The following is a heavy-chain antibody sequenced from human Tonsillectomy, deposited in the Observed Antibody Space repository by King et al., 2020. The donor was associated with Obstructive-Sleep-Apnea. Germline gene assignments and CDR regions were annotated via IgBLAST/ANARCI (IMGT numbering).Heavy chain of an antibody. CDR3: ARVPLGDYGSGSPPPYYFDY. J-gene: IGHJ4*02. CDR1: GGSISSGGYY. D-gene: IGHD3-10*01. CDR2: IYYSGGT. Sequence: QLQESGPGLVKPSQTLSLTCTVSGGSISSGGYYWSWIRQHPGKGLEWIGYIYYSGGTYYNPSLKSRVTISVDTSKNPVSLKLSSVTAADTAVYYCARVPLGDYGSGSPPPYYFDYWGQGTLVTVSS. V-gene: IGHV4-31*03.